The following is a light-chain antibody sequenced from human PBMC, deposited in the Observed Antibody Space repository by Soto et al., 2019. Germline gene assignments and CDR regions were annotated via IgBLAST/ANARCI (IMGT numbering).Light chain of an antibody. V-gene: IGKV3-15*01. CDR1: QSVGSN. CDR2: GAS. J-gene: IGKJ1*01. Sequence: EIVMTQSPATLSVSPGERATLSCRASQSVGSNLAWYQQKPGQAPRLLMYGASTRATGVPARFSGSGSGAEFPLTMSSLQSEDFAVYYCQQYNNRPPWTFGQGTKVDIE. CDR3: QQYNNRPPWT.